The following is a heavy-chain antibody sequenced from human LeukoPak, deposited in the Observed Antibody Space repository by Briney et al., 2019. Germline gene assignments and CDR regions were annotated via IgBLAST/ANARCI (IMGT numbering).Heavy chain of an antibody. Sequence: ASVKGSCKASGYTFTGYYMHWVRQAPGQGLEWMGWINPNSGGTNYAQKFQCRVTMTRDTSISTAYMELSRLRSDDTAVYYCARNSGIAVADYWGQGTLVTVSS. J-gene: IGHJ4*02. CDR1: GYTFTGYY. CDR2: INPNSGGT. V-gene: IGHV1-2*02. D-gene: IGHD6-19*01. CDR3: ARNSGIAVADY.